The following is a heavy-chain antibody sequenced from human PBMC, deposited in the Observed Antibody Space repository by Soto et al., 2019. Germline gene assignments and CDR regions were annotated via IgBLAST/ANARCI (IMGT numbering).Heavy chain of an antibody. Sequence: GWSLRLSCAASGFTFSSYGMHWVRQAPGKGLEWVAVISYDGSNKYYADSVKGRFTISRDNSKNTLYLQMNSLRAEDTAVYYCAKTPPMGGVGYLDYWGQGTRVTVSS. D-gene: IGHD3-16*01. CDR3: AKTPPMGGVGYLDY. CDR1: GFTFSSYG. CDR2: ISYDGSNK. J-gene: IGHJ4*02. V-gene: IGHV3-30*18.